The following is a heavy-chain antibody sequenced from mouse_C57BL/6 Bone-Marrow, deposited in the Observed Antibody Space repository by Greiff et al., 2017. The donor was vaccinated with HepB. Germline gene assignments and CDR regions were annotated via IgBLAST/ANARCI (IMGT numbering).Heavy chain of an antibody. V-gene: IGHV1-55*01. J-gene: IGHJ4*01. CDR1: GYTFTNNW. CDR2: VFPGSGGS. D-gene: IGHD1-1*01. CDR3: ARDYGSSGGALDY. Sequence: VKPGASVKMSCRASGYTFTNNWITWVRQRPGQGLEWIGDVFPGSGGSNNNEKFMRRATLTVDTSSSTAYMQLSSLTSEDSAVYYCARDYGSSGGALDYWGQGTSVTVSS.